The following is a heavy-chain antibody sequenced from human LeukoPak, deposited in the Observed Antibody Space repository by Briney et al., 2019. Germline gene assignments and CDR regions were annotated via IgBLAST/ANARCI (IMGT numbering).Heavy chain of an antibody. D-gene: IGHD1-26*01. J-gene: IGHJ4*02. CDR1: GFTFSSYA. CDR3: ATLVGATLYYFDY. Sequence: GGSLRLSCAASGFTFSSYAMSWVRQAPGKGLEWVSAISGSGGSTYYADSVKGRFTISRDNSKNTLYTQMNSLRAEDTAVYYCATLVGATLYYFDYWGQGTLVTVSS. CDR2: ISGSGGST. V-gene: IGHV3-23*01.